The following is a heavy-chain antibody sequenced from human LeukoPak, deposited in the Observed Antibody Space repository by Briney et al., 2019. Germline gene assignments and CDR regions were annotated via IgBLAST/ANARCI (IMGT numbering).Heavy chain of an antibody. D-gene: IGHD3-22*01. V-gene: IGHV1-69*01. Sequence: ASVKVSCKASGGTFISYPIIWVRQAPGQGLEWMGGIIPIFGTANYAQKFQGRVTITADESTSTAYMELSSLRSEDTAVYYCATRGTTRKDSRGYAHNFDYWGQGTLVTVSS. J-gene: IGHJ4*02. CDR1: GGTFISYP. CDR3: ATRGTTRKDSRGYAHNFDY. CDR2: IIPIFGTA.